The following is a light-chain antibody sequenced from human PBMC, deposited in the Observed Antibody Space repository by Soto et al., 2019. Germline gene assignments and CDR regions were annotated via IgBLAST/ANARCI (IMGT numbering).Light chain of an antibody. CDR3: AKWDDCLRVYF. Sequence: QSVLPQPPSASGTPGQRVTISCSTSSSRSGSNYVYWYQQLPGTAPKLLIYRNDQRPSGVPDRFSGSKSGTSASLAISGLRSEDEADYYCAKWDDCLRVYFFGPVTKLPDL. V-gene: IGLV1-47*01. J-gene: IGLJ1*01. CDR2: RND. CDR1: SSRSGSNY.